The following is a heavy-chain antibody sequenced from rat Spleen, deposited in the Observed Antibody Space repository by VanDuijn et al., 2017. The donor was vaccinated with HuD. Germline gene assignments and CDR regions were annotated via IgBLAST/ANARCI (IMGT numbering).Heavy chain of an antibody. D-gene: IGHD5-1*01. CDR1: GFTFSSFA. J-gene: IGHJ3*01. Sequence: EVQLVESGGGLVQPGRSLKLSCAASGFTFSSFAMAWVRQAPKKGLEWVATITNTGGGNTYYRDSVKGRFTVSRDNAKSTLYLQMNSLRSEDTATYYCTRENLGAFAYWGQGTLVTVSS. CDR3: TRENLGAFAY. CDR2: ITNTGGGNT. V-gene: IGHV5S23*01.